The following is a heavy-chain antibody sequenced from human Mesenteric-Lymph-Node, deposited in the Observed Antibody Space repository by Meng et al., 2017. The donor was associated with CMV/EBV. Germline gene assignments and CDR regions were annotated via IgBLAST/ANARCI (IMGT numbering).Heavy chain of an antibody. CDR1: GFTFSYYV. CDR3: AREKVGDYVLDY. D-gene: IGHD4-17*01. Sequence: CTGSGFTFSYYVMHWVRQAPGKGLEWVAVIWHDGSNKRYADSVKGRFTISRDNSKNTLYVQMNSLRAEDTAVYYCAREKVGDYVLDYWGQGNLVTVSS. J-gene: IGHJ4*02. V-gene: IGHV3-33*01. CDR2: IWHDGSNK.